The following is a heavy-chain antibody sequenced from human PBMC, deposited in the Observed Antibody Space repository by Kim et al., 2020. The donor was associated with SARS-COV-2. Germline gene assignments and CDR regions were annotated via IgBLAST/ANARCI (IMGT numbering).Heavy chain of an antibody. J-gene: IGHJ5*02. CDR3: ASLNYYDSSGYSISHGFDP. Sequence: SETLSLTCTVSGGSISSYYWSWIRQPPGKGLEWIGYIYYSGSTNYNPSLKSRVTISVDTSKNQFSLKLSSVTAADTAVYYCASLNYYDSSGYSISHGFDPWGQGTLVTVSS. V-gene: IGHV4-59*13. D-gene: IGHD3-22*01. CDR2: IYYSGST. CDR1: GGSISSYY.